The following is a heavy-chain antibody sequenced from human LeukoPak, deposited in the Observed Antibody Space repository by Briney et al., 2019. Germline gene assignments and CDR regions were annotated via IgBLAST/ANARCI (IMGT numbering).Heavy chain of an antibody. V-gene: IGHV3-30*04. Sequence: PGRSLRLSYAASGFTFSSYVMHWVRQAPGKGLEWVAIISYDGSNEYYADSVKGRFTISRDNSKNTLYLQMNSLRVEDTAVYYCLRGDRRDYWGQGTLVTVSS. CDR3: LRGDRRDY. CDR2: ISYDGSNE. CDR1: GFTFSSYV. J-gene: IGHJ4*02.